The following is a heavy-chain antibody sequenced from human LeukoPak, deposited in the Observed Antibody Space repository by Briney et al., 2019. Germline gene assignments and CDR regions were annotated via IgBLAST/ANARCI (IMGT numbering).Heavy chain of an antibody. CDR3: AKEYSVRNQFDH. V-gene: IGHV3-23*01. CDR1: GFTFSTYG. J-gene: IGHJ4*02. D-gene: IGHD1-14*01. Sequence: GGSLRLSCAASGFTFSTYGMNWVRQAPGKGLEWVSAISAGGGNTYYADSVKGRFTISRDNSKNTLFLEMNSLRAEDTAVYYCAKEYSVRNQFDHWGQGTLVAVSS. CDR2: ISAGGGNT.